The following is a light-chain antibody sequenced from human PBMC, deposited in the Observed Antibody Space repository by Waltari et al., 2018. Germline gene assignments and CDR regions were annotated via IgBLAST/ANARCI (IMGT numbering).Light chain of an antibody. CDR2: QVS. V-gene: IGLV2-18*02. Sequence: QSALTQPPSVSGSPGQSVTISGAGTNRDVGFYNRGSWYQQSPGTAPKLRVYQVSNRPSGVPDRFPGSKSGSTASLTISGLQAEDEADYYCYSSTTSGIYVFGTGTKVSVL. CDR3: YSSTTSGIYV. J-gene: IGLJ1*01. CDR1: NRDVGFYNR.